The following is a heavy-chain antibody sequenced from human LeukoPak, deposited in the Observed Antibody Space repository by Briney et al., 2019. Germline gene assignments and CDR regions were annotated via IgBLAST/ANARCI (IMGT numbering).Heavy chain of an antibody. Sequence: SETLSLTCTVSGGSIGSYYWSWIRQPPGKGLEWIGYIYYSGSTNYNPSLKSRVTISVDTSKNQFSLKLSSVTAADTAVYYCASSRYDSSGYWHSPPYFDYWGQGTLVTVSS. CDR1: GGSIGSYY. D-gene: IGHD3-22*01. V-gene: IGHV4-59*01. CDR2: IYYSGST. CDR3: ASSRYDSSGYWHSPPYFDY. J-gene: IGHJ4*02.